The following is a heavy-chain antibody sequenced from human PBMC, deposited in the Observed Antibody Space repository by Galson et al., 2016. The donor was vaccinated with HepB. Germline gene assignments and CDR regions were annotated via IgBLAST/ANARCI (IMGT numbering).Heavy chain of an antibody. CDR2: LDYSGGA. D-gene: IGHD6-19*01. J-gene: IGHJ2*01. CDR3: ARHLPAGGWYEGYFDL. CDR1: GGSISSFY. V-gene: IGHV4-59*08. Sequence: SETLSLTCTVSGGSISSFYWSRIRQPPGKGLEWIGYLDYSGGANYNPSLKSRVTTSLDTSKNQFSLKLTSVTAADTAVYYCARHLPAGGWYEGYFDLWGRGTLVTVSS.